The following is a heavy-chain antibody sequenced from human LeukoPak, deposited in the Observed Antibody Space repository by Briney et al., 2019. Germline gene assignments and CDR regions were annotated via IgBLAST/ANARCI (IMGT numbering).Heavy chain of an antibody. J-gene: IGHJ4*02. CDR1: GISLSNYA. Sequence: PGGSLRLSRVVSGISLSNYAMSWVRQAPGKGLEWVSYISERGGTTTYADSVKGRFTISRDNSLNTMYLQMSSLRAEDTAVYFCAKRGVVIRGILVIGYHQEAYHYDYWGQGVLVTVSS. CDR3: AKRGVVIRGILVIGYHQEAYHYDY. CDR2: ISERGGTT. V-gene: IGHV3-23*01. D-gene: IGHD3-10*01.